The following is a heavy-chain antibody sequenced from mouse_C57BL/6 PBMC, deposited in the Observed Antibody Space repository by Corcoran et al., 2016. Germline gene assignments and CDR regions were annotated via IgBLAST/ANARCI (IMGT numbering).Heavy chain of an antibody. D-gene: IGHD1-1*01. Sequence: EVQLQQSGPVLVKPGASVKMSCKASGYTFTDYYMNWVKQSHGKSLEWIGVINPYNGGTSYNQKFKGKATLTVDKSSSTAYMELNSLTSEDSAVYYCARWGYGSSHWYFDVWGTGTTVTVSS. CDR2: INPYNGGT. J-gene: IGHJ1*03. CDR1: GYTFTDYY. V-gene: IGHV1-19*01. CDR3: ARWGYGSSHWYFDV.